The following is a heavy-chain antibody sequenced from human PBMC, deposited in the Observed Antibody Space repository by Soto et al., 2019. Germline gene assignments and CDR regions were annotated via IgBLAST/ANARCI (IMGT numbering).Heavy chain of an antibody. CDR1: RGSFSGFY. J-gene: IGHJ6*02. CDR2: INHSGST. CDR3: ARGLGYVYGNNFYGMDV. D-gene: IGHD5-18*01. V-gene: IGHV4-34*01. Sequence: QVQLQQRGAGLLKPSETLALTCGVYRGSFSGFYWTWIRQTPGKGLEWIGEINHSGSTNYNPSFKNRVTISVDRSTNYFSLKMTSVTAADAAVYYWARGLGYVYGNNFYGMDVWGQGTTVTVSS.